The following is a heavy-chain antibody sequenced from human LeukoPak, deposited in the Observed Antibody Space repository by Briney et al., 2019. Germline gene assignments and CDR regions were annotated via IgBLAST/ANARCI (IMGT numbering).Heavy chain of an antibody. CDR2: IHISGST. D-gene: IGHD6-13*01. CDR1: GHSISSDH. V-gene: IGHV4-4*09. J-gene: IGHJ6*03. Sequence: SETLSLTCTVSGHSISSDHLSWTRQPPGKGLEWIGYIHISGSTNYNPSLKSRVTISVDTSKNQFSLKLSSVTAADTAVYYCARALYSSPGYYMDVWGKGTTVTVSS. CDR3: ARALYSSPGYYMDV.